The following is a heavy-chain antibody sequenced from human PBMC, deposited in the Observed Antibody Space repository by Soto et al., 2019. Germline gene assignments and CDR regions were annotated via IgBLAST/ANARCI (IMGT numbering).Heavy chain of an antibody. Sequence: QVKLVQSGAEVKKPGSSVNVSCKASGTTFTSYGIHWVRQAPGQGLEWMGGFVPMFSSSNYAQKFQGRLTIVADESTNTAYMELSSLRADDSAIYYCARTGGTYYFDHWGQGTLVTVSS. D-gene: IGHD1-1*01. CDR1: GTTFTSYG. CDR3: ARTGGTYYFDH. J-gene: IGHJ4*02. CDR2: FVPMFSSS. V-gene: IGHV1-69*01.